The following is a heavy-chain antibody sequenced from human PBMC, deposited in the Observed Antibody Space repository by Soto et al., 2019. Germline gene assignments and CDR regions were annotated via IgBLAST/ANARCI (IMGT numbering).Heavy chain of an antibody. CDR3: ARKGYSSSWYDFDYFDY. D-gene: IGHD6-13*01. CDR2: INGRGDLT. CDR1: GFTFSTYA. V-gene: IGHV3-23*01. Sequence: GGSLRLSCAASGFTFSTYAMNWGRQAPGKGLEWVSAINGRGDLTYYADSVKGRFTISRDNSRNTLYLQMNTLRAEDTALYYCARKGYSSSWYDFDYFDYWGQGTLVTVSS. J-gene: IGHJ4*02.